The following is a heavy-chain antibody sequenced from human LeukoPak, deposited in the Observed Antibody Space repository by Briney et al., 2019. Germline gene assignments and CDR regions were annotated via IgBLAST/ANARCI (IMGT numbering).Heavy chain of an antibody. D-gene: IGHD5-18*01. J-gene: IGHJ4*02. CDR3: AKDLVDTAMIDFDY. CDR1: GFTFSSYA. CDR2: ISGSGGST. Sequence: PGGSLRLSCAASGFTFSSYAMSWVRQVPGKGLEWVSAISGSGGSTYYADSVKGRFTISRDNSKNTLYLQMNSLRAEDTALYYCAKDLVDTAMIDFDYWGQGTLVTVSS. V-gene: IGHV3-23*01.